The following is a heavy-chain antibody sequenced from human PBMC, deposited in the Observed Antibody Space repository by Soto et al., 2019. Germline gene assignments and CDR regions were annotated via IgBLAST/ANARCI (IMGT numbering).Heavy chain of an antibody. Sequence: PSETLSLTCAVYGGSFSGYYWSWIRQPPGKGLEWIGEINHSGSTNYNPSHKSRVTISVDTSKNQFSLKLSSVTAADTAVYYCARGRVDYGNYYYYYGMDVWGQGTMVTVSS. V-gene: IGHV4-34*01. CDR2: INHSGST. CDR3: ARGRVDYGNYYYYYGMDV. D-gene: IGHD4-17*01. J-gene: IGHJ6*02. CDR1: GGSFSGYY.